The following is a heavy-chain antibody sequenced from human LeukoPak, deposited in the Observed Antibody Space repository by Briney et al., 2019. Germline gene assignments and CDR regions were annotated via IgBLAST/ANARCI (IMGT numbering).Heavy chain of an antibody. D-gene: IGHD6-6*01. Sequence: GASVKVSCEASGYTFTSNGISWVRQAPGQGLEWMGWISAYNGNTNYAQKLQGRVTITTDTSTSTAYMELRSLRSDDTAVYYCAREGSADYYYYYMDVWGKGTTLTVSS. CDR3: AREGSADYYYYYMDV. CDR2: ISAYNGNT. J-gene: IGHJ6*03. V-gene: IGHV1-18*01. CDR1: GYTFTSNG.